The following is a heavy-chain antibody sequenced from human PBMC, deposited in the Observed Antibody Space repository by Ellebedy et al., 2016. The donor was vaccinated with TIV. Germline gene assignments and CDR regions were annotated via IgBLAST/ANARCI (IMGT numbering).Heavy chain of an antibody. V-gene: IGHV1-8*01. Sequence: ALVKVSCXASGYTFTSYDINWVRQATGQGLEWMGWMNPNSGSTGYAQKFQGRVTMTRNTSISTAYMELSSLRSEDTVVYYCAREYYYDSSGYYVYWGQGTLVTVSS. D-gene: IGHD3-22*01. CDR2: MNPNSGST. J-gene: IGHJ4*02. CDR1: GYTFTSYD. CDR3: AREYYYDSSGYYVY.